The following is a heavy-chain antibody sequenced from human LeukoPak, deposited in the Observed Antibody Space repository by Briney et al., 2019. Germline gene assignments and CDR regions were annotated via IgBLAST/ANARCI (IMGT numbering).Heavy chain of an antibody. CDR1: GFTVSSNY. CDR3: ARGPIAAATSYDY. CDR2: IYSGGST. V-gene: IGHV3-53*01. D-gene: IGHD6-13*01. J-gene: IGHJ4*02. Sequence: GGSLRLSCAASGFTVSSNYMSWVRQAPGKGLEWVSVIYSGGSTYYADSVKGRFTISRDNSKNTLYLQMNSLRAEDTAVYYRARGPIAAATSYDYWGQGTLVTVSS.